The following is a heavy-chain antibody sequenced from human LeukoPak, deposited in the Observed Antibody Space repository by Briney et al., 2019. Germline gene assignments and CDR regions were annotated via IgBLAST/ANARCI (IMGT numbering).Heavy chain of an antibody. CDR2: IYYSGST. D-gene: IGHD5-18*01. CDR3: ARHGYPIQLWLRVPYFDY. V-gene: IGHV4-39*01. J-gene: IGHJ4*02. CDR1: GGSISSSCYY. Sequence: SETLSLSCTVSGGSISSSCYYWGWNRQPPGKGLEWIGSIYYSGSTNYNPSLKSRVTISVDTSKNQFSLKLSSVTAADTAVYYCARHGYPIQLWLRVPYFDYWGQGTLVIVSS.